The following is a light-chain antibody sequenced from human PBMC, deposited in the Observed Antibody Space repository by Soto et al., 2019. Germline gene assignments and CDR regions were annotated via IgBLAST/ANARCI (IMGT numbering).Light chain of an antibody. CDR3: GTWDTSLSVVV. J-gene: IGLJ3*02. V-gene: IGLV1-51*01. CDR2: DNS. Sequence: QSVLTQPPSVSAAPGQRVTISCSGSSSNIGNNDVSWYQQLPGTAPNLLIYDNSKRPSGIPDRFSGSKSGASATLGITGLPAGAEADYYCGTWDTSLSVVVFGGGTQLTVL. CDR1: SSNIGNND.